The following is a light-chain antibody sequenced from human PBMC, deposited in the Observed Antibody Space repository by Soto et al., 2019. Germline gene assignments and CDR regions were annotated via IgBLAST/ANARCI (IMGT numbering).Light chain of an antibody. CDR3: QSYDSKLRNYV. V-gene: IGLV1-40*01. J-gene: IGLJ1*01. CDR1: NSNIGAGYD. Sequence: QAVLTQPPSVSGAPGQRVTISCTGSNSNIGAGYDVHWYQQFPGTAPKLLIYANINRPSGVPDRFSGSKSGPSASLDITGLQAGDEADYYCQSYDSKLRNYVFGTGTKVTVL. CDR2: ANI.